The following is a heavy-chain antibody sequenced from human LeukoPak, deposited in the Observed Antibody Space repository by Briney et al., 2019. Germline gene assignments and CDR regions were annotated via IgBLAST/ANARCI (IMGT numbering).Heavy chain of an antibody. Sequence: GGPLRLSCAASGFTFSSYGMHWVRQAPGKGLEWVAVISYDGSNKYYADSVKGRFTISRDNSKNTLYLQMNSLRAEDTAVYYCAKAGHIVVVPDRGYFDYWGQGTLVTVSS. D-gene: IGHD2-2*01. CDR2: ISYDGSNK. CDR3: AKAGHIVVVPDRGYFDY. CDR1: GFTFSSYG. J-gene: IGHJ4*02. V-gene: IGHV3-30*18.